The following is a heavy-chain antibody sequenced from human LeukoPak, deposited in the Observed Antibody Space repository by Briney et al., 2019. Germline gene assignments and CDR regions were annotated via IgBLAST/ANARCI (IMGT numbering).Heavy chain of an antibody. V-gene: IGHV4-34*01. D-gene: IGHD2-15*01. Sequence: SETLSLTCAVYGGSLSGYYWSWIRQSPGKGLEWIGEINHSGSTNYNPSLKSRVTISVDTSKNQFSLNLSSVTAADTAVYYCARVPYCSGGSCNYYYYYGMDVWGQGTTVTVSS. CDR2: INHSGST. CDR3: ARVPYCSGGSCNYYYYYGMDV. CDR1: GGSLSGYY. J-gene: IGHJ6*02.